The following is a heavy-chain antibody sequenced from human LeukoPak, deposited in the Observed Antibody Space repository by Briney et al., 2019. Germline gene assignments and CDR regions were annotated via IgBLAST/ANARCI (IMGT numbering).Heavy chain of an antibody. Sequence: GESLKISCKGSGFSFTSFWIGWVRQMPGKGLEWVGMIYPGGSDTRYSPSFQGQVIISADKSISSAYLQWNSLKASDTAMYSCARLGYDNHYYFDYWGQGTLVTVSS. J-gene: IGHJ4*02. CDR2: IYPGGSDT. V-gene: IGHV5-51*01. D-gene: IGHD1-14*01. CDR3: ARLGYDNHYYFDY. CDR1: GFSFTSFW.